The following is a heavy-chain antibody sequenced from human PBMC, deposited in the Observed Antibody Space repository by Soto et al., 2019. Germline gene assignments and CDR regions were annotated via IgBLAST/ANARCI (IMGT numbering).Heavy chain of an antibody. D-gene: IGHD2-21*02. CDR2: IHSDGSRT. CDR3: VRGDRGGFDL. Sequence: GGSLRLSCATSGFTFNYYWMHWVRQAPGQGLVWVSRIHSDGSRTTYADSVKGRFTISRDNAKNTLYLQMNSLRAEDTAVYYCVRGDRGGFDLWGQGTAVTVSS. J-gene: IGHJ3*01. V-gene: IGHV3-74*01. CDR1: GFTFNYYW.